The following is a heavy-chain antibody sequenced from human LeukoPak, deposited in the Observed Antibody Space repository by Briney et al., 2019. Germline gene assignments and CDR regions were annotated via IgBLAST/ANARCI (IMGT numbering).Heavy chain of an antibody. V-gene: IGHV1-2*02. Sequence: GASVTVSCKASGYTFTGYYMHWVRQAPGQGLAWMGWINPNSGGTNYAQKFQGRVTMTRDTSISTAYMELSRLRSDDTAVYYCARDPYYYDSSGYQGSYYFDYWGQGTLVTVSS. CDR3: ARDPYYYDSSGYQGSYYFDY. CDR1: GYTFTGYY. J-gene: IGHJ4*02. CDR2: INPNSGGT. D-gene: IGHD3-22*01.